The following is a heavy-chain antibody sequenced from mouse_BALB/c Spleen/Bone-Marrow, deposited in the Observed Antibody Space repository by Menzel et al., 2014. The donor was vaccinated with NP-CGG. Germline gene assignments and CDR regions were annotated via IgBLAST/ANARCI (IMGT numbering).Heavy chain of an antibody. CDR2: IDPANGNT. J-gene: IGHJ2*01. CDR3: STDKPGFLDL. V-gene: IGHV14-3*02. Sequence: EVQLQQSGAELVKPGASVKLSCTASGFNIKDTYMHWVKQRPEQGLEWIGRIDPANGNTKYDPKFQGKATITADTSSNTAYLQLSRLKSEDPAGYYRSTDKPGFLDLLGQGTTPPGFS. CDR1: GFNIKDTY. D-gene: IGHD3-1*01.